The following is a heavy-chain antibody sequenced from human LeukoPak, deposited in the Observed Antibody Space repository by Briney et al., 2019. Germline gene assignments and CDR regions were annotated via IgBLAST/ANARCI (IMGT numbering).Heavy chain of an antibody. D-gene: IGHD3-9*01. CDR2: ISSSSSYI. Sequence: GGSLRLSCAASGFTFSSYSMNWVRQAPGKGLEWVSSISSSSSYIYYADSVKGRFTISRDNAKNSLYLQMNSLRAEDTAVYYCASRGTMAGYSLGYWGQGTLVTVSS. CDR3: ASRGTMAGYSLGY. V-gene: IGHV3-21*01. CDR1: GFTFSSYS. J-gene: IGHJ4*02.